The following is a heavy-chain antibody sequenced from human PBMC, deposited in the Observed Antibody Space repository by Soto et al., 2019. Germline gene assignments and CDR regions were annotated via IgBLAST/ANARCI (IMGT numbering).Heavy chain of an antibody. D-gene: IGHD3-22*01. V-gene: IGHV3-53*01. Sequence: GGSLRLSCAASGFTVSSNYMSWVRQAPGKGLEWVSVIYSGGSTYYADSVKGRFTISRDNSKNTMYLQMNSLIAEDTAVYYCAIWGGATYYYDSSGYYYDFWGQGTLVTVSS. CDR2: IYSGGST. CDR1: GFTVSSNY. J-gene: IGHJ4*02. CDR3: AIWGGATYYYDSSGYYYDF.